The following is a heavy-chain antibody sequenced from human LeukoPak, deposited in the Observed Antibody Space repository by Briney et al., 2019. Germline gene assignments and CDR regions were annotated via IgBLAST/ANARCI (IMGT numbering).Heavy chain of an antibody. Sequence: SETLSLTCTVSGGSIGTSAYYWNWIRQHPGKGLKWIGFISDSGSTLYNPSLKSRVTISSDTSKNQFSLKLTSVTAADMAVYYCARGRYSYGWNDSWGQGTLVTVSS. CDR1: GGSIGTSAYY. CDR3: ARGRYSYGWNDS. V-gene: IGHV4-31*03. CDR2: ISDSGST. J-gene: IGHJ5*01. D-gene: IGHD3-16*02.